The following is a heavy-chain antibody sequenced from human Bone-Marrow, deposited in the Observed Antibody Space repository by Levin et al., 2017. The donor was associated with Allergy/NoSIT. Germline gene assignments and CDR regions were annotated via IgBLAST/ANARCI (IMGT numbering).Heavy chain of an antibody. CDR3: ARDRLFGSGPGGMDV. V-gene: IGHV1-69*08. J-gene: IGHJ6*02. Sequence: GASVKVSCKASGGTFRSYTISWVRLAPGQGLEWMGRVIPLLRTSNYAQKFQGRVTITADESTSTIYMDLTSLRSDDRAVYYCARDRLFGSGPGGMDVWGQGTTV. D-gene: IGHD3-10*01. CDR2: VIPLLRTS. CDR1: GGTFRSYT.